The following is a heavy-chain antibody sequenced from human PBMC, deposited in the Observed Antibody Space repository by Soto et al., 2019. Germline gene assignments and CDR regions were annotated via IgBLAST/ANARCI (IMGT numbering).Heavy chain of an antibody. D-gene: IGHD2-21*02. J-gene: IGHJ3*02. CDR2: IYYIGST. Sequence: QVQLQESGPGLVKPSQTLYLTCTVSGGSISSGYYYWRWIRQPPGKGLEWIGYIYYIGSTYYNPSLKIRVTMSVDTSQNLFSLKLSSVTFADTAVYYCARDLRDPEAFDIWGQGTKVTVSS. CDR3: ARDLRDPEAFDI. V-gene: IGHV4-30-4*01. CDR1: GGSISSGYYY.